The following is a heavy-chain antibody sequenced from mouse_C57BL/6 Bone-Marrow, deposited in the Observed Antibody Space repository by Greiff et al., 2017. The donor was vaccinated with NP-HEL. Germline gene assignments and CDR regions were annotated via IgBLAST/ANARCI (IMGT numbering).Heavy chain of an antibody. D-gene: IGHD1-1*01. CDR1: GFTFSSYG. CDR2: ISSGGSYT. CDR3: ARHYYGSTLFAY. V-gene: IGHV5-6*01. Sequence: EVQLVESGGDLVKPGGSLKLSCAASGFTFSSYGMSWVRQTPDKRLEWVATISSGGSYTYYPDSVKGRFTISRDNAKNTLYLQMSSLKSEDTAMYYCARHYYGSTLFAYWGQGTLVTVSA. J-gene: IGHJ3*01.